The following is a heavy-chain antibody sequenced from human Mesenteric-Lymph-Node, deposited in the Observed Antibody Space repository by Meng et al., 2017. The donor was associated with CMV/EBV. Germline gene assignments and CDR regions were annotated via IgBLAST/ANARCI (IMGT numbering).Heavy chain of an antibody. V-gene: IGHV4-34*01. Sequence: LTCGGYGGSFSGYYWSWIRQPPGKGLEWIGEINHSGSTNYNPSLKSRVTISVDTSKNQFSLKLSSVTAADTAVYYCARGGGSYYEDYWGQGTLVTVSS. CDR1: GGSFSGYY. J-gene: IGHJ4*02. CDR3: ARGGGSYYEDY. D-gene: IGHD3-10*01. CDR2: INHSGST.